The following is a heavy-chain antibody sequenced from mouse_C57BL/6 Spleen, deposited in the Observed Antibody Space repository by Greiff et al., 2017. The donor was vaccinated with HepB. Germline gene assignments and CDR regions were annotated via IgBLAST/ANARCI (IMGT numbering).Heavy chain of an antibody. J-gene: IGHJ1*03. CDR2: IYPGDGDT. CDR1: GYAFSSSW. CDR3: ARWGPYWYFDV. Sequence: VQLQQSGPELVKPGASVKISCKASGYAFSSSWMNWVKQRPGKGLEWIGRIYPGDGDTNYNGKFKGKATLTADKSSSTAYMQLSSLTSEDSAVYCCARWGPYWYFDVWGTGTTVTVSS. V-gene: IGHV1-82*01.